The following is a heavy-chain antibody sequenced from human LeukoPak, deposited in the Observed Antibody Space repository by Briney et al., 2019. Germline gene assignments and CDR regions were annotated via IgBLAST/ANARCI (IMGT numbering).Heavy chain of an antibody. CDR2: IYYSGST. V-gene: IGHV4-39*01. D-gene: IGHD3-9*01. J-gene: IGHJ3*02. CDR3: ASTIPLQTSLDAFDI. CDR1: GGSISSSSYY. Sequence: SETLSLTCTVSGGSISSSSYYWGWIRQPPGKGLEWIGSIYYSGSTYYNPSLKSRVTISVDTSKNQFSLKLSSVTAADTAVYYCASTIPLQTSLDAFDIWGQGTMVTVSS.